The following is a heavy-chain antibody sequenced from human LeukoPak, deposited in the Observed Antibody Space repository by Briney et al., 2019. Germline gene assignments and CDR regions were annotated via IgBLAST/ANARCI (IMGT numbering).Heavy chain of an antibody. V-gene: IGHV1-2*02. CDR2: INPNSGGT. Sequence: APVKVSCKASGYTFTGYYMHWVRQAPGQGLEWMGWINPNSGGTNYAQKFQGRVTMTRDTSISTAYMELSRLRSDDTAVYYCARGPRWVSANTFDYWGQGTLVTVSS. J-gene: IGHJ4*02. CDR3: ARGPRWVSANTFDY. CDR1: GYTFTGYY. D-gene: IGHD2-8*01.